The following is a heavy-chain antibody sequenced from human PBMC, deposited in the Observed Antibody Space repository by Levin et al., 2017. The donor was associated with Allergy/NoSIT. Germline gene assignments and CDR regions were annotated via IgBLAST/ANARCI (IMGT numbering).Heavy chain of an antibody. V-gene: IGHV1-8*01. D-gene: IGHD4-23*01. CDR3: ARGRGYGDNYFDY. CDR1: GYTFTSYD. CDR2: MNPNSGNT. Sequence: ASVKVSCKASGYTFTSYDINWVRQATGQGLEWMGWMNPNSGNTGCAQRFQGRITMTRNTSISTGYMELSSLGSEDTAVYYCARGRGYGDNYFDYWGQGTLVTVSS. J-gene: IGHJ4*02.